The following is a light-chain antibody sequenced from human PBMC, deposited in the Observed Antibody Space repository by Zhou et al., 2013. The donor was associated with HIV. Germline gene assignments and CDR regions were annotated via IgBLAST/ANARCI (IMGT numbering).Light chain of an antibody. J-gene: IGKJ1*01. CDR2: GGS. V-gene: IGKV3D-15*01. CDR1: ETIFSSY. CDR3: QQYNNWPPWT. Sequence: EIAMTQSPATLSVSPGERVTLSCWASETIFSSYLAWYQLKPAQAPRLIIYGGSTRATGIPARFSGSGSGTEFTLTISSLQSEDFAVYYCQQYNNWPPWTFGQGTKVEIK.